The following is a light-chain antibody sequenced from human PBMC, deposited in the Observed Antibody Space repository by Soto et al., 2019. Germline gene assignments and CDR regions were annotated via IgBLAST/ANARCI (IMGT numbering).Light chain of an antibody. J-gene: IGKJ1*01. CDR1: RGIGDR. V-gene: IGKV1-12*01. CDR2: TAS. CDR3: LQVSSFPRT. Sequence: DIQMPQSPSSLSAVVGDRVTITCRASRGIGDRLAWFQQKPGKAPQFLIQTASNLQSGVPSRFSGSGSGTEFILSINSLQPEDIATYYGLQVSSFPRTFGQGTKVEIK.